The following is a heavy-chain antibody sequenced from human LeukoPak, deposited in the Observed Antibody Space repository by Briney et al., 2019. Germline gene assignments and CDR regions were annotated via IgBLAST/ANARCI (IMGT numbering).Heavy chain of an antibody. CDR2: IIPIFGTA. D-gene: IGHD2-2*01. CDR1: GGTFSSYA. CDR3: ARGHGQLLYYFDY. Sequence: ASVKVSCKASGGTFSSYAISWVRQAPGQGLEWMGGIIPIFGTANYAQKFQGRVTITTDESTSTAYTELSSLRSEDTAVYYCARGHGQLLYYFDYWGQGTLVTVSS. J-gene: IGHJ4*02. V-gene: IGHV1-69*05.